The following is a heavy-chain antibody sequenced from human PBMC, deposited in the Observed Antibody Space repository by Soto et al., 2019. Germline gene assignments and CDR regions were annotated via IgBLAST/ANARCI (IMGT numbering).Heavy chain of an antibody. J-gene: IGHJ6*02. V-gene: IGHV4-61*01. D-gene: IGHD3-10*01. CDR2: IYYSGSA. CDR3: ARGVGFGYYYYHRDL. CDR1: GDSVTSVSDY. Sequence: QVQLQESGPGLVKPSETLSLTCTVSGDSVTSVSDYWSWLRQPPGKGLEWIGYIYYSGSADYNPSLGSRVTTSIDTYKNQFSLKLTSVTAADTAVYYCARGVGFGYYYYHRDLWGQGTTVTVSS.